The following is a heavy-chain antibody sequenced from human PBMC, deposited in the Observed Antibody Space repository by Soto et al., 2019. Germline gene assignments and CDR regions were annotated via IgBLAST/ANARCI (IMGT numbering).Heavy chain of an antibody. J-gene: IGHJ3*02. CDR1: GYSFTSYW. D-gene: IGHD3-22*01. V-gene: IGHV5-51*01. CDR3: ASPSYDSSGSDAFDI. CDR2: IYPGDSDT. Sequence: GESLKISCKGSGYSFTSYWIGWVRQMPRKGLEWMGIIYPGDSDTRYSPSFQGQVTISADKSISTAYLQWSSLKASDTAMYYCASPSYDSSGSDAFDIWGQGTMVTVSS.